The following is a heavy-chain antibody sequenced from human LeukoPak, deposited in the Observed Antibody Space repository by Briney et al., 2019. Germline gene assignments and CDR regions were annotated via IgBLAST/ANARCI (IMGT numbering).Heavy chain of an antibody. CDR1: GLTFSSYS. CDR2: ISSSSSTI. J-gene: IGHJ3*02. D-gene: IGHD5-18*01. V-gene: IGHV3-48*04. CDR3: AREERFLGYSYGYDAFDI. Sequence: GGSLRLSCAASGLTFSSYSMNWVRQAPGKGLEWVSYISSSSSTIYYADSVKGRFTISRDNAKNSLYLQMNSLRAEDTAVYYCAREERFLGYSYGYDAFDIWGQGTMVTVSS.